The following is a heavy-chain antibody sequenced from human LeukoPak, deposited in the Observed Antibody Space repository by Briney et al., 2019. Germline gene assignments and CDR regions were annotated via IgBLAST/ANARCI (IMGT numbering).Heavy chain of an antibody. D-gene: IGHD3-16*01. Sequence: PSETLSLTCTASGGSISSSSYYWGWIRQPPGKGLEWIGSICYSGSTYYNPSLKSRVTISVDTSKNQFSLKLSSVTAADTAVYYCARHSVKYDYVWGSYRQGSDWFDPWGQGTLVTVSS. CDR2: ICYSGST. V-gene: IGHV4-39*01. J-gene: IGHJ5*02. CDR3: ARHSVKYDYVWGSYRQGSDWFDP. CDR1: GGSISSSSYY.